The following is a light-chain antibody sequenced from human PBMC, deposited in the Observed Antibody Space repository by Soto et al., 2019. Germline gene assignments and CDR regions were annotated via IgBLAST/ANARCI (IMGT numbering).Light chain of an antibody. Sequence: QSALTQPPSASGSPGQSVTISCTGTSSDVGGYNYVSWYQQHTGKAPKIMIYEVSKRPSGVPDRFSGSKSGNTASLTVSGLQAEDEADYYCSSYAGSNNVVFGGGTKLTVL. CDR1: SSDVGGYNY. CDR2: EVS. V-gene: IGLV2-8*01. CDR3: SSYAGSNNVV. J-gene: IGLJ2*01.